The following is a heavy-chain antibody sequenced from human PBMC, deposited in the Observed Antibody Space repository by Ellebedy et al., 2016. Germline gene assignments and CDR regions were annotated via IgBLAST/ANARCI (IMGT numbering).Heavy chain of an antibody. D-gene: IGHD3-22*01. J-gene: IGHJ4*02. CDR2: ISHDGSKT. V-gene: IGHV3-30-3*01. CDR1: GFTFSSYV. CDR3: AREYYYDRSASPSFYFDY. Sequence: GGSLRLXCAASGFTFSSYVIHWVRQAPGKGLEWVAVISHDGSKTYYTDSVKGRFTISRDESKNTLYLQMNSLRVEDTAVYYCAREYYYDRSASPSFYFDYWGQGTLVTVSS.